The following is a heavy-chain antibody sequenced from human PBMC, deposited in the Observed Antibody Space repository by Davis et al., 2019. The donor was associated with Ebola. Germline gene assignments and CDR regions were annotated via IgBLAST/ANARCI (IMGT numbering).Heavy chain of an antibody. CDR2: IGSSSNGR. CDR1: GFTSGCCA. D-gene: IGHD3-3*01. Sequence: GESLKISCTASGFTSGCCAMNWVRQAPGKGLEWVSGIGSSSNGRYYADSVKGRFTISRDNSKNTLYLQMDSLRVEDTAVYYCAKIPHYDVWRNYYGMDVWGQGTTVTVAS. CDR3: AKIPHYDVWRNYYGMDV. J-gene: IGHJ6*02. V-gene: IGHV3-23*05.